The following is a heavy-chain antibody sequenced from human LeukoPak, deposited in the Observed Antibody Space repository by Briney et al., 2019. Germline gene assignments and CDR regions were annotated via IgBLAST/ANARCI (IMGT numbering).Heavy chain of an antibody. J-gene: IGHJ4*02. CDR3: ARGGDYLFDY. Sequence: PPETLSLTCSVSGGSISSYYWSWIRQPAGKGLEWIGRTHTSGSSNYNPSLKSRVTISVDTSKNQFSLKLRSVTAADAAVYYCARGGDYLFDYWGQGTLVTVSS. D-gene: IGHD4-17*01. V-gene: IGHV4-4*07. CDR2: THTSGSS. CDR1: GGSISSYY.